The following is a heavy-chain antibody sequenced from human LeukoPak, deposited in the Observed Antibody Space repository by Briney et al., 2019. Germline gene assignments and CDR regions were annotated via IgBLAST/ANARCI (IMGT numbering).Heavy chain of an antibody. CDR3: ARGGYYDSSGYQGIDY. CDR2: IYHSGST. J-gene: IGHJ4*02. Sequence: PSETLSPTCAVSGGSISSGGYSWSWIRQPPGKGLEWIGYIYHSGSTYYNPSLKSRVTISVDRSKNQFSLKLSSVTAADTAVYYCARGGYYDSSGYQGIDYWGQGTLVTVSS. D-gene: IGHD3-22*01. V-gene: IGHV4-30-2*01. CDR1: GGSISSGGYS.